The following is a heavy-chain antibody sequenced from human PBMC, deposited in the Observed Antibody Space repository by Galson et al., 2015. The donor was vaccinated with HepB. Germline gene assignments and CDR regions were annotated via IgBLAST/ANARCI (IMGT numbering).Heavy chain of an antibody. CDR2: IYPGDSDT. D-gene: IGHD1-1*01. V-gene: IGHV5-51*03. Sequence: QSGAEVKKPGESLKISCKIFGYRFTGYWIGWVRQRPGKGLEWMGNIYPGDSDTRYSPSVQGQVIISVDKSIGTAYLQWTSLKASDTGTYFCVRPLQRDSKYVDYWGRGTLVTVSS. J-gene: IGHJ4*02. CDR3: VRPLQRDSKYVDY. CDR1: GYRFTGYW.